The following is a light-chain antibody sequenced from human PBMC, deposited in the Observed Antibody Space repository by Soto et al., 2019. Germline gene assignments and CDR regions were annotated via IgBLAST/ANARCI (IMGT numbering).Light chain of an antibody. Sequence: DIQMTQTPSTLSGYVGDRVTITCRASQTISSWLAWYQQKPGKAPKLLIYAASTLQSGVPSRFSGSGSGTEFTLTIGGLQPDDFATYYCQQFNSYPITFGQGTRLE. CDR1: QTISSW. J-gene: IGKJ5*01. V-gene: IGKV1-5*01. CDR2: AAS. CDR3: QQFNSYPIT.